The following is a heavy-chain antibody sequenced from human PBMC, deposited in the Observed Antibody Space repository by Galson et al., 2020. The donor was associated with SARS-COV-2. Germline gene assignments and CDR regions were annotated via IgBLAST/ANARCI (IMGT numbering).Heavy chain of an antibody. CDR2: IYTGGST. CDR3: ASGHRGYDYIWGSYRAGGSFDY. V-gene: IGHV3-53*01. D-gene: IGHD3-16*02. CDR1: GFIVSANY. J-gene: IGHJ4*02. Sequence: GESLKISCEASGFIVSANYMSWVRQVPGKRLEWVSVIYTGGSTNYAESVKGRFTISRDNAKNTLYLQINSLRAEDTAVYYCASGHRGYDYIWGSYRAGGSFDYWGQGTLVTVSS.